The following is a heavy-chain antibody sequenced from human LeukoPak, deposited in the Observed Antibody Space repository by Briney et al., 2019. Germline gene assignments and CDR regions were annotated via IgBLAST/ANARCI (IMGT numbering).Heavy chain of an antibody. D-gene: IGHD3/OR15-3a*01. CDR2: IRTDGTT. J-gene: IGHJ6*03. V-gene: IGHV4-4*07. CDR1: GDSMGNFY. Sequence: SETLSLTCSVSGDSMGNFYWNWLRQPAGKGLEWIGRIRTDGTTYANPSFESAVTMSVDTSNNHISLRLSSATAADTAVYYCARSTDFYTTYYMDVWGKGTTVTVSS. CDR3: ARSTDFYTTYYMDV.